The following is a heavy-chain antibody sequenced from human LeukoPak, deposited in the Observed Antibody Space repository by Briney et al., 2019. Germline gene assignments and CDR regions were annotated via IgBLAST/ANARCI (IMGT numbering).Heavy chain of an antibody. D-gene: IGHD4-23*01. CDR1: GFTFSSYG. V-gene: IGHV3-33*01. CDR2: IWYDGSNK. J-gene: IGHJ1*01. Sequence: PGRSLRLSCAASGFTFSSYGMHWVRQAPGKGLEWVAVIWYDGSNKYYADSVKGRFTISRDNSKNTLYLQMNSLRAEDTAVYYCARDFLDGNSGYFQHWGQGTLVTVSS. CDR3: ARDFLDGNSGYFQH.